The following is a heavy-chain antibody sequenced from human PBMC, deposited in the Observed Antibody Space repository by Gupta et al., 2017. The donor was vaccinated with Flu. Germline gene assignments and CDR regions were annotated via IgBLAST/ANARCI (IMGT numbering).Heavy chain of an antibody. CDR3: ARAPTYYDFLDY. D-gene: IGHD3-3*01. V-gene: IGHV3-21*01. Sequence: EVQLVESGGGLVKPGGSLRLSCAASGFTFSTYSMNGVRQAPGKGLEWVSYISSSSRYVYYADSVKGRFTISRDNAKDSLYLQMHSLRAEDTAVYYCARAPTYYDFLDYWGQGTLVTVSS. CDR2: ISSSSRYV. CDR1: GFTFSTYS. J-gene: IGHJ4*02.